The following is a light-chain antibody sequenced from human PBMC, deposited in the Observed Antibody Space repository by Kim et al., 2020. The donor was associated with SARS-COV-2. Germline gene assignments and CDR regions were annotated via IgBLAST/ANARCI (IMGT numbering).Light chain of an antibody. CDR1: QSVSSSN. CDR2: DAS. CDR3: QQYGSTPLT. V-gene: IGKV3-20*01. J-gene: IGKJ4*01. Sequence: EIVLTQSPGTLSLSPGERATLSCRASQSVSSSNLAWYQQKPGQPPRLLMYDASSRATGIPDRFSGSGSETDFTLTISRLEPEDFAVYYCQQYGSTPLTFGGGTKVDIK.